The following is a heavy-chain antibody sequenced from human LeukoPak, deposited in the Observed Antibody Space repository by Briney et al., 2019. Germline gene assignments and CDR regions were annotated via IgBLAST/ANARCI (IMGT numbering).Heavy chain of an antibody. CDR2: ISYDGSNK. V-gene: IGHV3-30*18. J-gene: IGHJ4*02. CDR3: AEDQYCSSTSCLDY. CDR1: GFTFSSYG. D-gene: IGHD2-2*01. Sequence: PGRSLRLSCAASGFTFSSYGMHWVRQAPGKGLEWVAVISYDGSNKYYADSVKGRFTISRDNSKNTLYLQMNSLRAEDTAVYYCAEDQYCSSTSCLDYWGQGTLVTVSS.